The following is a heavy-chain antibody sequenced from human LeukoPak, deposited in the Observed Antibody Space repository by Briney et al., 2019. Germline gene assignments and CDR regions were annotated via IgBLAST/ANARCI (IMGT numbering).Heavy chain of an antibody. J-gene: IGHJ4*02. CDR1: GGSISGYY. CDR2: IFYTGST. V-gene: IGHV4-59*08. Sequence: SETLSLICSVAGGSISGYYWTWVRQPPGKGLEWIGYIFYTGSTKYNPSLENRVTISIDTSRNHFSLKLTSVTASDTALYYWARLAVSQAGYFDYWGQGRLVTVSS. CDR3: ARLAVSQAGYFDY.